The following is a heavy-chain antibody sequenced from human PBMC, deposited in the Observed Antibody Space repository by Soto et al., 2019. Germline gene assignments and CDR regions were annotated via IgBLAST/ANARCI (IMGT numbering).Heavy chain of an antibody. CDR2: ISYDGSNK. Sequence: PGGSLRLSCAAPGFTFSSYAMHWVRPAPGKGLEWVAVISYDGSNKYYADSVKGRFTISRDNSKNTLYLQMNSLRAEDTAVYYCARGTGITIFAHSFEWGQGTLVTVSS. D-gene: IGHD3-3*01. V-gene: IGHV3-30-3*01. CDR3: ARGTGITIFAHSFE. CDR1: GFTFSSYA. J-gene: IGHJ4*02.